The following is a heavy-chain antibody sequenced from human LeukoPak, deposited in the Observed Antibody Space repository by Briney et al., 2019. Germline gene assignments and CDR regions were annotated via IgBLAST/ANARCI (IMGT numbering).Heavy chain of an antibody. J-gene: IGHJ6*04. CDR1: GGSISSYY. CDR3: ARDTPYYDILTGYYREANYYYGMDV. Sequence: PSETLSLTCTVSGGSISSYYWSWIRQPAGKGLEWIGRVYTSGSTNYNPSLKSRVTMSVDTSKNQFSLKLSSVTAADTAVYYCARDTPYYDILTGYYREANYYYGMDVWGKGTTVTVSS. CDR2: VYTSGST. D-gene: IGHD3-9*01. V-gene: IGHV4-4*07.